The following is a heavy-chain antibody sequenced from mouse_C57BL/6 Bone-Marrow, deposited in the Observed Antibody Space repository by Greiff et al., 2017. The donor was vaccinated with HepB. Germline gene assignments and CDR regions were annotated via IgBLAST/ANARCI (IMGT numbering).Heavy chain of an antibody. CDR2: IDPENGDT. D-gene: IGHD2-1*01. CDR1: GFNIKDDY. Sequence: EVQLQQSGAVLVRPGASVKLSCTASGFNIKDDYMHWVKQRPEQGLEWIGWIDPENGDTEYASKFQGKATITADTSSNTAYLQLSSLTSEDTAVYYCTTWDGKAWFAYWGQGTLVTVSA. CDR3: TTWDGKAWFAY. V-gene: IGHV14-4*01. J-gene: IGHJ3*01.